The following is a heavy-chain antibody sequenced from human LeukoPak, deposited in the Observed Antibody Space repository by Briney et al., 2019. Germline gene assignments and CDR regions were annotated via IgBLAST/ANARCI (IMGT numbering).Heavy chain of an antibody. CDR2: IYYSESA. CDR1: GGSIRSYY. D-gene: IGHD3-22*01. J-gene: IGHJ3*02. Sequence: NPSETLSLTCTVSGGSIRSYYWSWIRQPPGKGLEWIGYIYYSESANYNPSLKSRITISPDTSKNHFSLKLNSVTAADTAVYYCARVGGYPLSAFDIWGQGTMVTVSS. V-gene: IGHV4-59*08. CDR3: ARVGGYPLSAFDI.